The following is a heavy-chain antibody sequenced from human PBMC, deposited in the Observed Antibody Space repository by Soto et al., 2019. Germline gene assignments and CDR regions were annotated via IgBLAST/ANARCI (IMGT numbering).Heavy chain of an antibody. Sequence: QVQLVESGGGVVQPGRSLRLSCAATGFNFNGHGMHWVRQAPGKGLEGVSFIWYDGSKKYYADSLKGRFTISRDNSRNTLYLEMNSLRVEDTTGYYCAGDDVYYDGSGRNDHYGMDVWGQGTTVTVSS. CDR3: AGDDVYYDGSGRNDHYGMDV. CDR2: IWYDGSKK. V-gene: IGHV3-33*01. CDR1: GFNFNGHG. D-gene: IGHD3-10*01. J-gene: IGHJ6*02.